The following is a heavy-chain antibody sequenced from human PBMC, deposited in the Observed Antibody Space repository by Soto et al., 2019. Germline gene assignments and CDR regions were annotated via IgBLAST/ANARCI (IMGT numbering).Heavy chain of an antibody. Sequence: LSLTCTVSGASISYGGFSWSWIRQSPGNGLEWIGYISHLESTYFHPSFKSRLTMSIDRTSNQFSLKLSSVTAADMAVYYCARGGCYDSLDYWGKGVLFTVS. V-gene: IGHV4-30-2*06. CDR1: GASISYGGFS. CDR2: ISHLEST. CDR3: ARGGCYDSLDY. J-gene: IGHJ4*02. D-gene: IGHD2-15*01.